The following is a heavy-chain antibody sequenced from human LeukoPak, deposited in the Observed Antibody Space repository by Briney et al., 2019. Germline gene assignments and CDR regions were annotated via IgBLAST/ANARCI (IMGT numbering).Heavy chain of an antibody. CDR2: ISSGSIYI. CDR3: ARDRYDILTAFDY. V-gene: IGHV3-21*01. D-gene: IGHD3-9*01. J-gene: IGHJ4*02. Sequence: GGSLRLSCAASGFTFSSYSMNWVRQAPGKGLEWVSSISSGSIYIYYADSVKGRFTISRDNAKNSLYLQMNSLRAEDTAVYYCARDRYDILTAFDYWGQGTLVTVSS. CDR1: GFTFSSYS.